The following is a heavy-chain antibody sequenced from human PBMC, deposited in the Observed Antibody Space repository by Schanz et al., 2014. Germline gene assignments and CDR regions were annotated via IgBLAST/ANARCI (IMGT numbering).Heavy chain of an antibody. CDR1: GYVFTAYY. CDR3: ARDVGRPGNFWYFDL. CDR2: TNPNGGA. V-gene: IGHV1-2*02. D-gene: IGHD1-1*01. Sequence: QGNLVQSGAEVKEPGASVQVSCKASGYVFTAYYMHWVRQAPGQGLEWMGVTNPNGGAEFAQKFQGRISMTRDTSTTTFCMELSSLTSDETAVYFCARDVGRPGNFWYFDLWGRGTLVTVSS. J-gene: IGHJ2*01.